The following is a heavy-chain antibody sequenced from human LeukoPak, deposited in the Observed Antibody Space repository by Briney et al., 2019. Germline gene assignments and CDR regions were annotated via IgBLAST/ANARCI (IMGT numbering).Heavy chain of an antibody. CDR3: ARGSTLYYDILTGYYTPGPFDI. CDR2: IHYSGST. V-gene: IGHV4-61*08. Sequence: PSETLSLTCTVSGGSVSSGGYYWSWIRQPPGKGLEFIGYIHYSGSTNYNPSLKSRVTISVDTSKNQFSLKLSSVTAADTAVYYCARGSTLYYDILTGYYTPGPFDIWGQGTMFADSS. D-gene: IGHD3-9*01. J-gene: IGHJ3*02. CDR1: GGSVSSGGYY.